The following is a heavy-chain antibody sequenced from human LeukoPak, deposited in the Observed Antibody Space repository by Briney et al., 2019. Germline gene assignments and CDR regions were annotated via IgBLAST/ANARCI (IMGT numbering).Heavy chain of an antibody. CDR1: GYTFTNYY. J-gene: IGHJ4*02. D-gene: IGHD1-26*01. CDR2: INPNSGDT. V-gene: IGHV1-2*04. Sequence: ASVKVSCKASGYTFTNYYIHWVRQAPGQGLEWMGWINPNSGDTNYAQKFQGWVTMTRDTSISTAYMELSRLRSDDTAVYYCARLGATTFFFDYWGQGTLVTVSS. CDR3: ARLGATTFFFDY.